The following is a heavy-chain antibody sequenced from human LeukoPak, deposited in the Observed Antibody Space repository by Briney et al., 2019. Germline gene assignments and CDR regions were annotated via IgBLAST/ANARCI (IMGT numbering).Heavy chain of an antibody. V-gene: IGHV3-9*01. CDR2: ISWNSGSV. CDR3: AKESYCSSTSGYVGGPMDF. J-gene: IGHJ6*02. D-gene: IGHD2-2*01. CDR1: GFTFDDYA. Sequence: GGSLRLSCAASGFTFDDYAMHWVRQAPGKGLEWVSGISWNSGSVGYADSVNGRFTISRDNAKNSLYLQMNSLRAEDPALYYCAKESYCSSTSGYVGGPMDFWGQGSTVTVSS.